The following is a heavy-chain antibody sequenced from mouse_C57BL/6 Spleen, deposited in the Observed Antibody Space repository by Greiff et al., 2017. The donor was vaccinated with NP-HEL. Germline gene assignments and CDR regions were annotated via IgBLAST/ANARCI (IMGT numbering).Heavy chain of an antibody. J-gene: IGHJ3*01. Sequence: VKLVESGPGLVAPSQSPSITCTVSGFSLTSYGVDWVRQSPGKGLEWLGVIWGVGSTNYNSALISRLSISKDNSKSQVFLKMNSLQTDDTAMYYCASDNGSSPFAYWGQGTLVTVSA. CDR3: ASDNGSSPFAY. D-gene: IGHD1-1*01. CDR1: GFSLTSYG. CDR2: IWGVGST. V-gene: IGHV2-6*01.